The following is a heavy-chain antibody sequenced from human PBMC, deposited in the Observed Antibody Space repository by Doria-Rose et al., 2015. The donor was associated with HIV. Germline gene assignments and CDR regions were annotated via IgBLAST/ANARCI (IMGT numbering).Heavy chain of an antibody. CDR3: ARDRPSSSWTFDN. CDR2: IYYSGTT. J-gene: IGHJ4*02. D-gene: IGHD6-13*01. V-gene: IGHV4-31*02. Sequence: YWSWIRQRPGKGLEWIGYIYYSGTTSYNPSLKSRVAISVDTTKNQFSLKLSSVTAADTAVYYCARDRPSSSWTFDNWGQGTLVTVSS. CDR1: Y.